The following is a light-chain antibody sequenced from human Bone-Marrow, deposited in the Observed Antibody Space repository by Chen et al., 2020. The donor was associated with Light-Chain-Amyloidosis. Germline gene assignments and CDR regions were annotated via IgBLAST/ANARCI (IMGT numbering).Light chain of an antibody. CDR1: NIGSTS. CDR2: DDS. V-gene: IGLV3-21*02. Sequence: SYVLTQPSSVSVAPGQTATIACGGNNIGSTSVHWYQQTPGQAPLLVVYDDSDRPSGIPERLAGSNSGNTATLTLGMFEAGDEAVYYCRVWERGRDRPVFGGGPTRTAL. J-gene: IGLJ2*01. CDR3: RVWERGRDRPV.